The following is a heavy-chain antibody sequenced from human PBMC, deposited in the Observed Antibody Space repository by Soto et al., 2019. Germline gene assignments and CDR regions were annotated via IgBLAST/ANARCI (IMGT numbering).Heavy chain of an antibody. CDR2: ISSSGSTI. J-gene: IGHJ6*02. CDR1: GFAFNRYY. D-gene: IGHD6-6*01. CDR3: ARDLLAGRLLNLNYYYGLDV. Sequence: PGGSLILSCAASGFAFNRYYMSLVRQAPGKGLEWVSYISSSGSTISYADSVKGRFTISRDNAKKSLYLQMNSLRAEDTAVYYCARDLLAGRLLNLNYYYGLDVWGQGTTVTVSS. V-gene: IGHV3-48*03.